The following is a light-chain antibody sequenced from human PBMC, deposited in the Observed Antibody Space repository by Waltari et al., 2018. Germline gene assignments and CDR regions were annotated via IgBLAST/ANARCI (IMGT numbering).Light chain of an antibody. CDR3: QQYKSYKT. J-gene: IGKJ1*01. V-gene: IGKV1-5*03. Sequence: DIQMTQSPSILSASVGDRVSITCRGSQSITSSLAWYQQKPGKSPKKLIYEASKLETGVPLRFSGSGSGTEFTLTISSLQPDDFATYYCQQYKSYKTFGQGTKVEIK. CDR2: EAS. CDR1: QSITSS.